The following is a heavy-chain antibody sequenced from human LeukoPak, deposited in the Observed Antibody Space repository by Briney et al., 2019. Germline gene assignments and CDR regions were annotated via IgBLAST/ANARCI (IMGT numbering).Heavy chain of an antibody. CDR3: ASHPSITIFGVVPPD. V-gene: IGHV4-30-4*01. D-gene: IGHD3-3*01. CDR2: MYYSGST. CDR1: GGSISSGDYY. J-gene: IGHJ4*02. Sequence: SQTLSLTCTVSGGSISSGDYYWSWIRQPPGKGLEWIAYMYYSGSTYYNPSLKSRVTMSADTSKNQFSLKLSSVTAADTAVYYCASHPSITIFGVVPPDWGQGTLVTVSS.